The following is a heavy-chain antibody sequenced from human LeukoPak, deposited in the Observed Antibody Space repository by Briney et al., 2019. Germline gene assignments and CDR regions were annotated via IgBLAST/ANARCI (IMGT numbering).Heavy chain of an antibody. V-gene: IGHV3-7*01. CDR2: IRPDGGDK. CDR3: VREMYSDSGNYYGDS. Sequence: GGSLRLSCVASGFTFNNYWVTWVRQAPGKGLEWVANIRPDGGDKYYVDSVKGRFTISRDNAKNSLYLQMNSLRVEDTALYYCVREMYSDSGNYYGDSWGQGTLVTVSS. D-gene: IGHD3-10*01. J-gene: IGHJ4*02. CDR1: GFTFNNYW.